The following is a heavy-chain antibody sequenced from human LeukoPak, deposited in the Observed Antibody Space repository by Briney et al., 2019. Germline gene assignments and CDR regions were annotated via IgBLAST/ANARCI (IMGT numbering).Heavy chain of an antibody. Sequence: SETLSLTCAVYGGSFSGYYWSWIRQPPGKGLEWIGEINHSGNTNYNPSLKSRVTISVDTSKNQFSLKLSSVTAADTAVYYCARVGFDYVWGSYRSTKLDYWGQGTLVTVSS. CDR3: ARVGFDYVWGSYRSTKLDY. D-gene: IGHD3-16*02. V-gene: IGHV4-34*01. J-gene: IGHJ4*02. CDR2: INHSGNT. CDR1: GGSFSGYY.